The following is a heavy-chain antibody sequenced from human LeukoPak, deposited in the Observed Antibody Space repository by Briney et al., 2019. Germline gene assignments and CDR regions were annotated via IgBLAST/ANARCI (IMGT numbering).Heavy chain of an antibody. Sequence: RGSLRLSCVASGFTFSSYYMNWVRQAPGKGLEWISSISDNDDYIYYADSVRGRFTISRDDAKNSLYLQMNSLRAEDTAVYYCARDVRGGTFADYWGQGTLVTVSS. D-gene: IGHD1-26*01. V-gene: IGHV3-21*06. CDR2: ISDNDDYI. J-gene: IGHJ4*02. CDR1: GFTFSSYY. CDR3: ARDVRGGTFADY.